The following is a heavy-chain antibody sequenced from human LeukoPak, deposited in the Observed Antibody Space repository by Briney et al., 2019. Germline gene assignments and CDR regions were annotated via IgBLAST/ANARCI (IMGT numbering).Heavy chain of an antibody. CDR2: INQDGSEK. D-gene: IGHD4-17*01. CDR1: GFTFSNNW. Sequence: GGSLTLSCVVSGFTFSNNWMSWVRPTPGKGLEWVANINQDGSEKYYVDSVKGRFTISRDNAENSVYLQMNSLRAEDTAVYHCARLGTVTSARFDYWGQGTLVTVSS. V-gene: IGHV3-7*01. CDR3: ARLGTVTSARFDY. J-gene: IGHJ4*02.